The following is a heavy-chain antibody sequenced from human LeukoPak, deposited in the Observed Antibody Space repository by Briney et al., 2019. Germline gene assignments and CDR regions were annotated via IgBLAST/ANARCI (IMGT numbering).Heavy chain of an antibody. CDR3: AKDFIVVVPAVDY. D-gene: IGHD2-2*01. J-gene: IGHJ4*02. CDR1: GFTFSSYG. CDR2: IRYDGSNK. V-gene: IGHV3-30*02. Sequence: GGSLRLSCAASGFTFSSYGMHWVRQAPGKGLEWVAFIRYDGSNKHYADSVKGRFTISRDNSKNTLYLQTNSLRAEDTAVYYCAKDFIVVVPAVDYWGQGTLVTVSS.